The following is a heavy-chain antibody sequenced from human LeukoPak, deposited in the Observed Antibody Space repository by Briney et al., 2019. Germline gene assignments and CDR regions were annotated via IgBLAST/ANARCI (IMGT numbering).Heavy chain of an antibody. CDR3: ARGGHYYDSSGYSSLYYFSYGMDV. CDR1: GYTFTSYD. CDR2: MNPNSGNN. Sequence: ASVKVSCKASGYTFTSYDINRVRQATGQGLEWMGWMNPNSGNNSYALKFQGRFTLTRNTSISTAYMELSSLRSEDTASYYCARGGHYYDSSGYSSLYYFSYGMDVWGEGTTGTVSS. V-gene: IGHV1-8*01. D-gene: IGHD3-22*01. J-gene: IGHJ6*04.